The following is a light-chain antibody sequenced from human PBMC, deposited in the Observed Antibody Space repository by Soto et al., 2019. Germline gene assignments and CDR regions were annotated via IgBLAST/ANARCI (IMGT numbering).Light chain of an antibody. J-gene: IGLJ2*01. CDR2: DVS. CDR3: SSYTSSSIL. Sequence: QSALTQPASVSGSPGQSITISCTGTSSDVGGYNYVSWYQQHPGKAPKLMIYDVSNRPSGVSNRFSGSKSGNTVSLTISGLQAEDEADYYCSSYTSSSILFGGGTKLTVL. CDR1: SSDVGGYNY. V-gene: IGLV2-14*01.